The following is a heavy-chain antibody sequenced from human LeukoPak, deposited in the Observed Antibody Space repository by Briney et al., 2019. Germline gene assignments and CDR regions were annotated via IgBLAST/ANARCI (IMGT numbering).Heavy chain of an antibody. J-gene: IGHJ5*02. CDR2: ISTNNDNT. CDR3: AKSPVVVVATPDH. Sequence: GASVKVSCKASGYTFTSYGVNWVRQAPGQGLEWMGWISTNNDNTNYAQKLQGRVTMTTDTSTSTAYMELRSLRSDDTAVYYCAKSPVVVVATPDHWGQGTLVTVSS. CDR1: GYTFTSYG. D-gene: IGHD2-15*01. V-gene: IGHV1-18*01.